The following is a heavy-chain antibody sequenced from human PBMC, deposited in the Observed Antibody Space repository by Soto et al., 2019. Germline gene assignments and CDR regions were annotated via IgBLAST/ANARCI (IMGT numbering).Heavy chain of an antibody. CDR1: GASISRDS. V-gene: IGHV4-4*07. CDR2: ISTSGT. J-gene: IGHJ5*02. CDR3: ARGNQYYYGSGSYYNNWFDP. D-gene: IGHD3-10*01. Sequence: SETLSVTCTVSGASISRDSWSWIRQPAGKALEWIGRISTSGTIYNPSLKSRVTMSLDTSKNQFSLKLSSVTAADTAVYYCARGNQYYYGSGSYYNNWFDPWGQGTLVTVS.